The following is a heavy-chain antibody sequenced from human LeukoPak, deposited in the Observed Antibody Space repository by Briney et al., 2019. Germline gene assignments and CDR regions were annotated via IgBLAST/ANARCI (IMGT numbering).Heavy chain of an antibody. CDR1: GFTFSSYA. Sequence: PGGSLRLSCAASGFTFSSYAMHWVRQAPGKGLEWVAVISYDGSNKYYADSVKGRFTISRDNSKNTLYLQMNSLRAEDTAVYYCARLGCYYGSGSYYQGGSYYFDYWGQGTLVTVSS. CDR3: ARLGCYYGSGSYYQGGSYYFDY. D-gene: IGHD3-10*01. CDR2: ISYDGSNK. V-gene: IGHV3-30*04. J-gene: IGHJ4*02.